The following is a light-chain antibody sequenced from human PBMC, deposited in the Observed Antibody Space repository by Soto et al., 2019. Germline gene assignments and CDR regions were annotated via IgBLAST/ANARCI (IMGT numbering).Light chain of an antibody. J-gene: IGKJ2*01. CDR1: QSLTSSY. Sequence: EIVLTQSPGTLSLSPGERATLSCRASQSLTSSYLAWYQQKPDQAPRLLIYGASSRATGIPDRFSGSGAGTDFTLTISRLEPEDFAVYYCQHYESSPPSYTFGQGTKLEIK. CDR2: GAS. CDR3: QHYESSPPSYT. V-gene: IGKV3-20*01.